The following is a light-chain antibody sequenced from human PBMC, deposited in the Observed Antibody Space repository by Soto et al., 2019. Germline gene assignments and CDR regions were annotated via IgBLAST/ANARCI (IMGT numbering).Light chain of an antibody. Sequence: EIVLTQSPATLSLSPGERATLSCRASQNVSSSYLAWYQQKPGQAPRLLIYGASSMNTGIPDRFSGSGYGTDFTLTISRLEPADFAVYYCRLFGSSQYTLGQGPKLQI. CDR1: QNVSSSY. CDR3: RLFGSSQYT. CDR2: GAS. J-gene: IGKJ2*01. V-gene: IGKV3-20*01.